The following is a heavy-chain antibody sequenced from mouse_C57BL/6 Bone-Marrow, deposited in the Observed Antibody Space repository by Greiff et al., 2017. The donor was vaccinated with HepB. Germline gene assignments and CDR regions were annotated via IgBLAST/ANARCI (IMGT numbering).Heavy chain of an antibody. V-gene: IGHV1-59*01. J-gene: IGHJ2*01. CDR1: GYTFTSYW. Sequence: QVQLQQPGAELVRPGTSVKLSYKASGYTFTSYWMHWVKQRPGQGLEWIGVIDPSDSYTNYNQKFKGKATLTVDTSSSTAYMQLSSLTSEDSAVYYCAALYYDYSYFDYWGQGTTLTVSS. D-gene: IGHD2-4*01. CDR2: IDPSDSYT. CDR3: AALYYDYSYFDY.